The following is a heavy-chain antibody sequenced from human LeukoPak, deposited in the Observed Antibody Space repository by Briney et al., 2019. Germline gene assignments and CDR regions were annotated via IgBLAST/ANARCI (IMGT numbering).Heavy chain of an antibody. J-gene: IGHJ4*02. CDR2: INPSGGST. Sequence: GASVKVSCKASGYTFTSYYMHWVRQAPGQGLEWMGIINPSGGSTSYAQKFQGRVTMTRDTSTSTVYMELSSLRSEDTAVYYGVWEYSRSFYSWGQGTLVTVSS. CDR1: GYTFTSYY. CDR3: VWEYSRSFYS. V-gene: IGHV1-46*03. D-gene: IGHD6-6*01.